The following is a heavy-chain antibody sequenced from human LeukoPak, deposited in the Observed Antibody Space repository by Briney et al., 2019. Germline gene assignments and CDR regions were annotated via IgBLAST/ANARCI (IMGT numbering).Heavy chain of an antibody. J-gene: IGHJ6*02. CDR2: IIPIFGTA. D-gene: IGHD3-10*01. Sequence: GASVKVSCKASGYTFTSYAISWVRQAPGQGLEWMGGIIPIFGTANYAQKFQGRVTITADESTSTAYMELSSLRSEDTAVYYCARPIGDAYYYYYGMDVWGQGTTVTVSS. CDR1: GYTFTSYA. CDR3: ARPIGDAYYYYYGMDV. V-gene: IGHV1-69*13.